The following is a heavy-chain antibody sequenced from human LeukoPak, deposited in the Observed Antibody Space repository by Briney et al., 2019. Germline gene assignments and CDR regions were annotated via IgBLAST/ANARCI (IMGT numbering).Heavy chain of an antibody. J-gene: IGHJ6*03. D-gene: IGHD2-15*01. V-gene: IGHV3-23*01. CDR1: GSTFGRHA. CDR2: ISSVGRTT. Sequence: GGSLRLSCAASGSTFGRHAMSWVRQAPGKGLEWVSGISSVGRTTYYSDSVKGRFTISRENAKNSLYLQMNSLRAGDTAVYYCARDRGGGHMDVWGKGTTVTISS. CDR3: ARDRGGGHMDV.